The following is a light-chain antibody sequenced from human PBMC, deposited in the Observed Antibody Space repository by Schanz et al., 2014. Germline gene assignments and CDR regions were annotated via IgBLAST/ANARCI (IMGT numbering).Light chain of an antibody. Sequence: QSVLTQPASVSGSPGQSITISCTGSSSDVGYYNYVSWYQQHPGKAPKLMIYDVTSRPSGVSNRFSGSKSGNTASLTVSGLQAEDEADYYCSSYTTISTVVFGGGTKVTVL. CDR1: SSDVGYYNY. CDR2: DVT. J-gene: IGLJ2*01. CDR3: SSYTTISTVV. V-gene: IGLV2-14*03.